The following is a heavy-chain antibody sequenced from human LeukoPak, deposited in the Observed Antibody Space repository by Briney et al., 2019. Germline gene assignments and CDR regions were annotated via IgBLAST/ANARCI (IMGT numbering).Heavy chain of an antibody. CDR3: AREETHHVYYGMDV. CDR1: GYTFTSYG. CDR2: ISAYNGNT. J-gene: IGHJ6*02. D-gene: IGHD1-14*01. V-gene: IGHV1-18*01. Sequence: ASVKVSCKASGYTFTSYGISWVRKPLGQGLEWLGWISAYNGNTNYAQKVQGRVTMTTDTSTSTAYMELRSLRSDDTAVYYCAREETHHVYYGMDVWGQGTMVTVSS.